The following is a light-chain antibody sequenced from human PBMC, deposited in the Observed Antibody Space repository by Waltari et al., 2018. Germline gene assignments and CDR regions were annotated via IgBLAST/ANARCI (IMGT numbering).Light chain of an antibody. Sequence: DIQMTQSPSSLSASVGDRVTIPCRASQSIRSYLNWYQQKPGKAPKLLIYAASSLQSGGPSRFSGSGSGTDFTLTISSLQPEDFATYYCQQSYSTPLTFGGGTKVEMK. CDR3: QQSYSTPLT. J-gene: IGKJ4*01. CDR2: AAS. V-gene: IGKV1-39*01. CDR1: QSIRSY.